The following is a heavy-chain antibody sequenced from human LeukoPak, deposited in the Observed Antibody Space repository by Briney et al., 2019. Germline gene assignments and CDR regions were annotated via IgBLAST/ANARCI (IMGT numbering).Heavy chain of an antibody. V-gene: IGHV3-23*01. CDR3: ASYYYDSSGNQLSGMDV. CDR1: GFTFSSYA. J-gene: IGHJ6*02. CDR2: ISGSGGST. D-gene: IGHD3-22*01. Sequence: GGSLRLSCAASGFTFSSYAMSWVRQAPGKGLEWVSAISGSGGSTYYADSVKGRFTISRDNSKNTLYLQMNSLRAEDTAVYYCASYYYDSSGNQLSGMDVWGQGTTVTVSS.